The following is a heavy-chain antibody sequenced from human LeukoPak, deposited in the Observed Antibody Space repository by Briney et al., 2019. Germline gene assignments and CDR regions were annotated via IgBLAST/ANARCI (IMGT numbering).Heavy chain of an antibody. CDR1: GGSISSGDYY. J-gene: IGHJ4*02. V-gene: IGHV4-30-4*01. Sequence: PSETLSLTCTVSGGSISSGDYYWSWVRQPPGKGLEWIGYIYYSGSTYYNPSLKSRVTISVDTSKNQFSLKLSSVTAADTAVYYCARGQYYYDSSGYPPSGFGYWGQGTLVTVSS. CDR3: ARGQYYYDSSGYPPSGFGY. CDR2: IYYSGST. D-gene: IGHD3-22*01.